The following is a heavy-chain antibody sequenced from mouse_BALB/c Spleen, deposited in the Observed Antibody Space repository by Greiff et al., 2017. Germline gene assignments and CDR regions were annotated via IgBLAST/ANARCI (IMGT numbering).Heavy chain of an antibody. CDR1: GFNITDSY. CDR3: ARGGYYGYYFDD. Sequence: VQLQQSGAELVKPGASVKLSCTASGFNITDSYMHWVKQRPEQGLEWIGRIDPANGNTNYDPKFQGKATITADTSSNTAYLQLSSLTSEDTAVYYSARGGYYGYYFDDWGQGTTLTVSS. D-gene: IGHD2-2*01. V-gene: IGHV14-3*02. J-gene: IGHJ2*01. CDR2: IDPANGNT.